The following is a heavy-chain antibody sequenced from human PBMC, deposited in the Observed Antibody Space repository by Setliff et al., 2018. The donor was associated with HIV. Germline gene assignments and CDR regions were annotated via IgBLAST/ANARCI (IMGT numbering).Heavy chain of an antibody. Sequence: PSETLSLTCTVSGGSINNYYWNWIRQPAGKGLEWIGRIFTSGTTNYNPSLRSRVTISVDTSKNQFSLRLSPVTAADTAVYYCARGARISWDSSDDLWYWGQGTLVTVSS. CDR3: ARGARISWDSSDDLWY. D-gene: IGHD3-22*01. CDR2: IFTSGTT. J-gene: IGHJ4*02. CDR1: GGSINNYY. V-gene: IGHV4-4*07.